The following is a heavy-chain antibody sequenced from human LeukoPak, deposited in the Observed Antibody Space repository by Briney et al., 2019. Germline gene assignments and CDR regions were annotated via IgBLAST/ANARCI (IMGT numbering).Heavy chain of an antibody. V-gene: IGHV3-23*01. J-gene: IGHJ4*02. Sequence: GGSLRLSCAASGFTFSSYAMNWVRQAPGKGLEWVSGISGSDGSTYYADSVKGRFTISRDNSKNTLYLQMNSLRAEDTAIYYCAKEVLLWFGELLRSTGYFDYWGQGTLVTVSS. CDR1: GFTFSSYA. D-gene: IGHD3-10*01. CDR3: AKEVLLWFGELLRSTGYFDY. CDR2: ISGSDGST.